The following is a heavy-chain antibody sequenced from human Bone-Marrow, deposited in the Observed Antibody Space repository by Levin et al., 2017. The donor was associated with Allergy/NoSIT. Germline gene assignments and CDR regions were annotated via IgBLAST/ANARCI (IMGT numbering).Heavy chain of an antibody. CDR3: AKDASYSSGWYDSWADY. D-gene: IGHD6-19*01. J-gene: IGHJ4*02. CDR2: ISGSGGST. Sequence: GGSLRLSCAASGFTFSSYAMSWVRQAPGKGLEWVSAISGSGGSTYYADSVKGRFTISRDNSKNTLYLQMNSLRAEDTAVYYCAKDASYSSGWYDSWADYWGQGTLVTVSS. V-gene: IGHV3-23*01. CDR1: GFTFSSYA.